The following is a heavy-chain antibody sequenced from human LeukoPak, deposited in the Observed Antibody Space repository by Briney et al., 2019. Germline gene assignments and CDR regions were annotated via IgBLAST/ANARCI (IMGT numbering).Heavy chain of an antibody. CDR1: GFVFSTYA. CDR2: ISGTGGST. CDR3: AGGYDTRGYLVESGLDV. J-gene: IGHJ6*02. V-gene: IGHV3-23*01. D-gene: IGHD3-22*01. Sequence: GESLRLSCGASGFVFSTYAMAWVRQAPGKGLQCVSIISGTGGSTYYGDSVWGRLTISRDNSKKTLYLQLNTLRAEHTAVYYCAGGYDTRGYLVESGLDVWGQGTTVTVSS.